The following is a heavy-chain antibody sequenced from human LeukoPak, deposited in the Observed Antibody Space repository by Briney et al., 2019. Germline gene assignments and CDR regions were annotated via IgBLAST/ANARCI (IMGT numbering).Heavy chain of an antibody. V-gene: IGHV3-23*01. D-gene: IGHD4-17*01. CDR2: LAAASGTR. J-gene: IGHJ3*01. CDR1: GFLFSTYT. Sequence: PGGSLRLSCAASGFLFSTYTVNWVRQAPGQGLEWVAALAAASGTRYYANSVKGRFTISRDNSKNTVFLQMNSLRVEDTAVYYCAKSWGDYGDFYAFDLWGQGTKVIVSS. CDR3: AKSWGDYGDFYAFDL.